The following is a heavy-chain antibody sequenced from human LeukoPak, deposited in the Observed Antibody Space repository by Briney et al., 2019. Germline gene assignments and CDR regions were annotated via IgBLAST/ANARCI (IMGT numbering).Heavy chain of an antibody. CDR3: ARDDYGDYAIDY. J-gene: IGHJ4*02. D-gene: IGHD4-17*01. Sequence: PGGSLRLSCAASGFTFSSYSMNWVRQAPGKGLEWVSSVSSSSTYIYYANSVKGRFTISRDNAKNSLFLQMNSLRAEDTAVYYCARDDYGDYAIDYWGQGTLVTVSS. CDR2: VSSSSTYI. CDR1: GFTFSSYS. V-gene: IGHV3-21*01.